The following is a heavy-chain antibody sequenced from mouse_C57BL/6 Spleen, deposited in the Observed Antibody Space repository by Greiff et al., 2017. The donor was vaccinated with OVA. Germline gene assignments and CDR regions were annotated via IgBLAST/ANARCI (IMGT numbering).Heavy chain of an antibody. J-gene: IGHJ4*01. CDR3: ARDLMDY. CDR2: IYPGSGHT. V-gene: IGHV1-76*01. Sequence: QVQLQQSGAELVRPGASVKLSCKASGYTFTDYYINWVKQRPGQGLEWIARIYPGSGHTYYNEKFQGKATLTADKSSSTAYMQLSSLTSEDSAVYFCARDLMDYWGQGTSVTVSS. CDR1: GYTFTDYY.